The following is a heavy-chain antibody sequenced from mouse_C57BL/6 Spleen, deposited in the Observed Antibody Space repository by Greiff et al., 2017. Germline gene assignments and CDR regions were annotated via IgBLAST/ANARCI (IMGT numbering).Heavy chain of an antibody. CDR2: IDPSASYT. Sequence: VQLQQPGAELVMPGASVKLSCKASGYTFTSYWMHWVKQRPGQGLEWIGEIDPSASYTNYNQKFKGKSTLTVDKSSSTAYMQLSSLTSEDSAVYYCARLVDYWGQGTTLTVSS. CDR1: GYTFTSYW. CDR3: ARLVDY. V-gene: IGHV1-69*01. J-gene: IGHJ2*01.